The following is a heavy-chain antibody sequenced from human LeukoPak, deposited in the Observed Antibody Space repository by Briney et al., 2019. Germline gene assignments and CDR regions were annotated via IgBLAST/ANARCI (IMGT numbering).Heavy chain of an antibody. CDR2: IVVGSGNT. CDR3: AAGITMVRGVISAFDI. D-gene: IGHD3-10*01. J-gene: IGHJ3*02. Sequence: SVKVSCKASGFTFTSSAMQWVRQARGQRLEWIGWIVVGSGNTNYAQKFQERVTITRDMSTSTAYMEPSSLRSEDTAVYYCAAGITMVRGVISAFDIWGQGTMVTVSS. V-gene: IGHV1-58*02. CDR1: GFTFTSSA.